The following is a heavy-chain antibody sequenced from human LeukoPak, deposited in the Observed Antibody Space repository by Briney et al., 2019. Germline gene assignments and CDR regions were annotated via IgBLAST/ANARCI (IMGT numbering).Heavy chain of an antibody. Sequence: ESGPTLVNPTQTLTLTCSFSGFSPTTAGVAVVWIRQSPGKALDCLALVNWNDDKRFSPSLRSRLTITRDTSKNQVVLSMTNLDPVDTATYFCAHRGLSGSLEYWGQGTLVTVSS. CDR3: AHRGLSGSLEY. D-gene: IGHD1-20*01. CDR1: GFSPTTAGVA. V-gene: IGHV2-5*01. J-gene: IGHJ4*02. CDR2: VNWNDDK.